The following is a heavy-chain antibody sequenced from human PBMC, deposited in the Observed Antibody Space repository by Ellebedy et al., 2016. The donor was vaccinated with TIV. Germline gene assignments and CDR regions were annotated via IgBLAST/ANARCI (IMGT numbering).Heavy chain of an antibody. CDR3: AKDKVFGDSKWEIDV. CDR1: GFTFRIFS. D-gene: IGHD1-26*01. J-gene: IGHJ6*02. CDR2: IYGDGSGT. V-gene: IGHV3-23*01. Sequence: GESLKISCAASGFTFRIFSMAWVRQTPGKGLECVSAIYGDGSGTFYADSVKGRFTISRDNSKNTLYLQMNSLRAEATAVYYCAKDKVFGDSKWEIDVWGQGITVTVSS.